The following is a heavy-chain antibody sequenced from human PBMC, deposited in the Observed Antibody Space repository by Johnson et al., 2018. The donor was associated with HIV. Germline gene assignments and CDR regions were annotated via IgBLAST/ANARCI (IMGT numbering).Heavy chain of an antibody. V-gene: IGHV3-30-3*01. Sequence: QVQLVESGGGLVQPGRSLKLSCAASGFTFSSYAMHWVRQAPGKGLEWVAVISYDGSNKYYADSVKGRFTISRDNSKNTLYLQMNSLRAEDTAMYYCAKGHSSGYPKDAFDIWGRGTIVTVSS. D-gene: IGHD3-22*01. J-gene: IGHJ3*02. CDR3: AKGHSSGYPKDAFDI. CDR1: GFTFSSYA. CDR2: ISYDGSNK.